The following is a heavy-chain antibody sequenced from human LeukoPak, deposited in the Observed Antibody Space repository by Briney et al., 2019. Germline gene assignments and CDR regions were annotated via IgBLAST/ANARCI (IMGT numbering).Heavy chain of an antibody. V-gene: IGHV1-69*13. CDR3: ARVDVYGRSYYGMDV. Sequence: GASVKVSCKASGGTFSSYAISWVRQAPGQGLEWMGGIIPIFGTANYAQKFQGRVTITADESTSTAYMELSSLRSEDTAVCYCARVDVYGRSYYGMDVWGQGTTVTVSS. CDR1: GGTFSSYA. CDR2: IIPIFGTA. J-gene: IGHJ6*02. D-gene: IGHD5/OR15-5a*01.